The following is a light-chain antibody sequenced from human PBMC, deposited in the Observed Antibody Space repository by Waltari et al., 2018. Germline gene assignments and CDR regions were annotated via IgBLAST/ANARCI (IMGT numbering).Light chain of an antibody. V-gene: IGKV3-15*01. CDR2: GAS. CDR3: QQYNNWPPTS. J-gene: IGKJ2*03. CDR1: QSVSNN. Sequence: EIVMTQSPATLSVSPGERATLSCRASQSVSNNLAWYQQKPGQAPRLRIYGASTGATGIPARFSGSGSGTEFTLTISSLQSEDFAVYYCQQYNNWPPTSFGQGTKLEIK.